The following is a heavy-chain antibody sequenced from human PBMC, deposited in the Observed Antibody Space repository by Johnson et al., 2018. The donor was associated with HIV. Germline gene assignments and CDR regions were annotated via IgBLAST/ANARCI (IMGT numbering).Heavy chain of an antibody. J-gene: IGHJ3*02. Sequence: VQLVESGGGVVQPGGSLRLYCAASGFTFSSSGMHWVRQAPGKGLEWVAFIRYDGRNKDYADSVKGRFTISRDNSKNTLYLQMNSLRTEDTAVYFCAKTQTYGGAFDIWGQGTMVTVSS. CDR1: GFTFSSSG. CDR3: AKTQTYGGAFDI. CDR2: IRYDGRNK. V-gene: IGHV3-30*02. D-gene: IGHD3-10*01.